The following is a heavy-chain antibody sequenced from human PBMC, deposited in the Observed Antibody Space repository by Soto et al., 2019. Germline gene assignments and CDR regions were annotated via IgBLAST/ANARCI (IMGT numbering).Heavy chain of an antibody. CDR3: ARLRWETENNWFDP. J-gene: IGHJ5*02. Sequence: SETLSLTCTVSGDSIGSVDHYWSWLRQPPGKGPEWMGYIYHSGSTHYNPSLNSRLTISIDTSTNRFSLNPTSVTAADTAVYFCARLRWETENNWFDPWGQGALVTSPQ. CDR2: IYHSGST. CDR1: GDSIGSVDHY. V-gene: IGHV4-30-4*01. D-gene: IGHD1-26*01.